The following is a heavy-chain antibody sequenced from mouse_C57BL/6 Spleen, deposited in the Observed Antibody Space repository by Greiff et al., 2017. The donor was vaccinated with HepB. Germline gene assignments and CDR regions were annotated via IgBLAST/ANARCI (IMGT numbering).Heavy chain of an antibody. J-gene: IGHJ3*01. Sequence: VQLQQSGAELVRPGASVTLSCKASGYTFTDYEMHWVKQTPVHGLEWIGAIDPETGGTAYNQKFKGKAILTADKSSSTAYMELRSLTSEDSAVYYLTRRDYGSSYPFAYLGQGTLVTVAA. V-gene: IGHV1-15*01. CDR2: IDPETGGT. CDR3: TRRDYGSSYPFAY. CDR1: GYTFTDYE. D-gene: IGHD1-1*01.